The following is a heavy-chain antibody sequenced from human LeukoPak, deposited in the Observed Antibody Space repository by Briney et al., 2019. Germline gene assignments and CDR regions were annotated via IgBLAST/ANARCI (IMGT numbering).Heavy chain of an antibody. J-gene: IGHJ4*02. D-gene: IGHD1-1*01. Sequence: GGSLRLSCAASGFTFSSYGMHWVRQAPGKGLEWVAFIRCDGSNKYYADSVKGRFTISRDNSKNTLYLQMNSLRAEDTAVYYCAKDLTTGTTDTVAHWGQGTLVTVSS. CDR3: AKDLTTGTTDTVAH. CDR1: GFTFSSYG. V-gene: IGHV3-30*02. CDR2: IRCDGSNK.